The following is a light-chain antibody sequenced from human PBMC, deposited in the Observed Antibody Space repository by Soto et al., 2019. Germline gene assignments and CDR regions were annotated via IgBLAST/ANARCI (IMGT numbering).Light chain of an antibody. CDR1: QIVNTFY. CDR3: QQYKNWPIT. CDR2: GAS. V-gene: IGKV3D-15*01. Sequence: EKVMTQSPATLSVSPGESATLSCRASQIVNTFYLAWYQQKPGQPPRLLIYGASTRATGIPARFSGSGSGTEFTLTISSLQSEDFEVYYCQQYKNWPITFGQGTRLEIK. J-gene: IGKJ5*01.